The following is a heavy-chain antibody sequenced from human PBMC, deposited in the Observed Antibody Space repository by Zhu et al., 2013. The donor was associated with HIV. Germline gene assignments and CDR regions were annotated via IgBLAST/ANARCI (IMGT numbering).Heavy chain of an antibody. CDR3: ARVPRRRQLPDY. J-gene: IGHJ4*02. CDR2: IYYSGST. CDR1: GYSISSGYY. V-gene: IGHV4-61*01. Sequence: QVQLQESGPGLVKPSETLSLTCAVSGYSISSGYYWSWIRQPPGKGLEWIGYIYYSGSTNYNPSLKSRVTISVDTSKNQFSLKLSSVTAADTAVYYCARVPRRRQLPDYWGQGTLVTVS. D-gene: IGHD1-26*01.